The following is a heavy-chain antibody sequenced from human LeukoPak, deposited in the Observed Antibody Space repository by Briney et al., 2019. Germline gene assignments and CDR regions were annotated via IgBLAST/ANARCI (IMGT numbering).Heavy chain of an antibody. J-gene: IGHJ4*02. CDR2: IYPKNGDT. Sequence: ASVKVSCKASGYTFTAYYLHWVRQAPGQGLEWMGWIYPKNGDTNYAQKLQGRVTMTTDTSTSTAYMELRSLRSDDTAVYYCARTNWNNVDYWGQGTLVTVSS. CDR3: ARTNWNNVDY. CDR1: GYTFTAYY. D-gene: IGHD1/OR15-1a*01. V-gene: IGHV1-18*04.